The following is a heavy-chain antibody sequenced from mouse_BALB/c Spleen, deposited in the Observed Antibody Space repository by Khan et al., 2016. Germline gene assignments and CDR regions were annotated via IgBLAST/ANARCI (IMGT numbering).Heavy chain of an antibody. V-gene: IGHV2-6-5*01. Sequence: QVQLKQSGPGLVAPSQSLSITCTVSGFSLTDYGVSWIRQPPGKGLEWLGIIWGNGNTYYNSALKSRLTISNDISKSQVFLKMNSLQTHDTAIYXYAKGVQSRYFYALDYWGQGTSVTVSS. CDR2: IWGNGNT. D-gene: IGHD2-14*01. CDR1: GFSLTDYG. CDR3: AKGVQSRYFYALDY. J-gene: IGHJ4*01.